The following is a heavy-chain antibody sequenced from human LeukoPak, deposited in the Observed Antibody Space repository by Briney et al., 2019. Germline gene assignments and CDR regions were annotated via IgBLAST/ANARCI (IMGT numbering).Heavy chain of an antibody. J-gene: IGHJ4*02. D-gene: IGHD6-13*01. Sequence: GGSLRLSCAASGFTFSGSAMHWVRQASGKGLEWVGRIRSKANSYATAYAASVKGRFTISIDDSKNTAYLQMNSLKTEDTAVYYCTRIAAAADFDYWGQGTLVTVSS. V-gene: IGHV3-73*01. CDR3: TRIAAAADFDY. CDR2: IRSKANSYAT. CDR1: GFTFSGSA.